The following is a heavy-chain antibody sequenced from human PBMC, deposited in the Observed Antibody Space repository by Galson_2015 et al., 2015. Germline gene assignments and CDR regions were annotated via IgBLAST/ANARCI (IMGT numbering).Heavy chain of an antibody. D-gene: IGHD3-10*01. CDR2: ISWDGGST. CDR3: AKARVPYCGGTLIGRPIDYYGSGSYYY. CDR1: GFTFDDYA. V-gene: IGHV3-43D*03. Sequence: SLRLSCAASGFTFDDYAMHWVRQAPGKGLEWVSLISWDGGSTYYADSVKGRFTISRDNSKNSLYLQMNSLRAEDTALYYCAKARVPYCGGTLIGRPIDYYGSGSYYYWGQGTLVTVSS. J-gene: IGHJ4*02.